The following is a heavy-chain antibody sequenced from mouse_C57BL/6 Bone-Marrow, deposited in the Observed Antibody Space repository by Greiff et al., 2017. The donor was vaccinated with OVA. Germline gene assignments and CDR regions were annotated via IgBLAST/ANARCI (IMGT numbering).Heavy chain of an antibody. Sequence: VQGVESGAELARPGASVKLSCKASGYTFTSYGISWVKQRTGQGLEWIGEIYPRSGNTYYNEKFKGKATLTADKSSSTAYMELRSLTSEDSAVYFCLYPRFAYWGQGTLVTVSA. J-gene: IGHJ3*01. CDR1: GYTFTSYG. D-gene: IGHD2-1*01. CDR2: IYPRSGNT. V-gene: IGHV1-81*01. CDR3: LYPRFAY.